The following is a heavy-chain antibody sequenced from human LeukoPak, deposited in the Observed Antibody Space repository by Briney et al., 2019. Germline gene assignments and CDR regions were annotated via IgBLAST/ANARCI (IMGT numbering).Heavy chain of an antibody. CDR3: ARGFAPHDY. CDR2: ISTSGNPI. CDR1: GFTVSSNY. J-gene: IGHJ4*02. V-gene: IGHV3-11*04. Sequence: PGGSLRLSCAASGFTVSSNYMSWVRQAPGKGLEWISYISTSGNPIFYADSVKGRFTISRDNAKNSLYLQMNSLRAEDTAVYYCARGFAPHDYWGQGTLVTVSS.